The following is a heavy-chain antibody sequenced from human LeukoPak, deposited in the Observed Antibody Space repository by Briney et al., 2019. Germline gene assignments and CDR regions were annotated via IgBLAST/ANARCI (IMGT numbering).Heavy chain of an antibody. D-gene: IGHD1-1*01. V-gene: IGHV3-64D*09. Sequence: GGSLRLSCSASGFTFSAYAMYWVRQAPGKGLEYVSGISSNGGSSFYADSAKGRFTISRDNSKNTLYPQMSSLRAEDTAVYYCVKITSVTGGDCWGQGTRLTVSS. CDR2: ISSNGGSS. J-gene: IGHJ4*02. CDR3: VKITSVTGGDC. CDR1: GFTFSAYA.